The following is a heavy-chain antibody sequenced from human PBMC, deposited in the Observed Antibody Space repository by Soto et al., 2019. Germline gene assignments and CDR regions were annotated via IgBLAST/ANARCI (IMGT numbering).Heavy chain of an antibody. CDR2: ISGSGGSK. V-gene: IGHV3-23*01. CDR3: AKSPRRGDEPAWDY. J-gene: IGHJ4*02. Sequence: EVQLLESGGGLVQPGGSLRLSCAASGFTFSSDAMNWVRQAPGKGLEWVSGISGSGGSKYYADSVKGRFTISRDNSKNTLYLQMNSLRGEDTAIYYGAKSPRRGDEPAWDYWGQGTLVTVSS. CDR1: GFTFSSDA.